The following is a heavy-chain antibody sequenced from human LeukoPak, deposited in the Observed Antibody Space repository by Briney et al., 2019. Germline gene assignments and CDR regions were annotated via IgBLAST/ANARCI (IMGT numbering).Heavy chain of an antibody. CDR3: ARDYGDYVGYFFLDY. Sequence: GGSLRLSCAASGFTFNNYAMNWVRQAPGKGLEWVSSISGGGETTYYADSAKGRFTISRDNSQNTLYLQMNSLRAEDTAVYYCARDYGDYVGYFFLDYWGQGTLVTVPS. J-gene: IGHJ4*02. V-gene: IGHV3-23*01. CDR1: GFTFNNYA. CDR2: ISGGGETT. D-gene: IGHD4-17*01.